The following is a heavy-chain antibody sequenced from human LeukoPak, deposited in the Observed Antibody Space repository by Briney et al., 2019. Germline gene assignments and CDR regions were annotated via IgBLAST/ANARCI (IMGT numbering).Heavy chain of an antibody. J-gene: IGHJ4*02. CDR2: ISGSGGSA. V-gene: IGHV3-23*01. D-gene: IGHD4-17*01. CDR3: ARNYGDYLFFDY. CDR1: GFTFSSYA. Sequence: GGSLRLSCAASGFTFSSYAMSWVRQAPGKGLEWVSAISGSGGSAYYADSVKGRFTISRDNSKNTLYLQMNSLRAEDTAVYYCARNYGDYLFFDYWGQGTLVTVSS.